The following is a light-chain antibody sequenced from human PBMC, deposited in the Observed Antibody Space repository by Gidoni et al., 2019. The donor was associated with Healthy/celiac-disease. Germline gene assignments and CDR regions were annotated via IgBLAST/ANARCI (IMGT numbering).Light chain of an antibody. J-gene: IGKJ2*01. V-gene: IGKV3-15*01. CDR2: GAS. CDR1: QSVSSN. CDR3: QQYNNCRLT. Sequence: EIVMTQSPATLSVSPGERATLSCRASQSVSSNLAWYQQKPGQAPRLLIYGASTRATGIPARFSGSGSGTEFTLTISSLQSEDFAVYYCQQYNNCRLTFGQGTKLEIK.